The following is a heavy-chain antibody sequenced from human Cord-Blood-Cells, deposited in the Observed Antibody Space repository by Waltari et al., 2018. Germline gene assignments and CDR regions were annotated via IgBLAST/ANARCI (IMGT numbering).Heavy chain of an antibody. Sequence: QVQLVQSGAEVKKPGSSVKVSCKASGGTFSSYAISWVRQAPGQGLEGMGGIIPIFGTTNYAQKFQGRVTITADESTSTAYMELSSLRSEDTAVYYCARDLGQYYYGSGSFQYYYYGMDVWGQGTTVTVSS. CDR2: IIPIFGTT. CDR3: ARDLGQYYYGSGSFQYYYYGMDV. D-gene: IGHD3-10*01. CDR1: GGTFSSYA. V-gene: IGHV1-69*01. J-gene: IGHJ6*02.